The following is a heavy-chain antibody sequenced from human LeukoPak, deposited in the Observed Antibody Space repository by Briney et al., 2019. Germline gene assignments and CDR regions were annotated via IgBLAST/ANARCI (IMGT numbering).Heavy chain of an antibody. CDR1: GFTFDDYA. CDR3: AKAVVPAAGFDY. D-gene: IGHD2-2*01. Sequence: PGGSLRLSCAASGFTFDDYAMHWVRQAPEKGLEWVSGISWNSGSIGYADSVKGRFTISRDNAKNSLYLQMNSLRAEDTALYYCAKAVVPAAGFDYWGQGTLVTVSS. J-gene: IGHJ4*02. V-gene: IGHV3-9*01. CDR2: ISWNSGSI.